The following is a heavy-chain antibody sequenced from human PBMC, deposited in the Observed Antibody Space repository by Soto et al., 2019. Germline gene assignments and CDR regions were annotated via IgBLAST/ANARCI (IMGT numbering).Heavy chain of an antibody. D-gene: IGHD3-16*01. J-gene: IGHJ4*02. CDR3: AREKTGDLTFFDS. CDR1: GGSVSSGSYF. V-gene: IGHV4-61*01. CDR2: IYYTGNT. Sequence: PSETLSLTCTVSGGSVSSGSYFCSWIRQPPGKGLEWLGYIYYTGNTNYNPSLKSRLTISVDSSKNQFSLKLSSVTAADTAVYYCAREKTGDLTFFDSWGQGTLVTV.